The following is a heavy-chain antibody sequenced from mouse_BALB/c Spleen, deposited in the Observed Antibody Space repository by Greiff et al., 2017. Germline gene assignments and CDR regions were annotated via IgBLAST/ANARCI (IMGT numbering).Heavy chain of an antibody. Sequence: QVQLKQPGAELVKPGASVKLSCKASGYTFTSYWMHWVKQRPGQGLEWIGEINPSNGRTNYNEKFKSKATLTVDKSSSTAYMQLSSLTSEDSAVYYCARGDYDYDDGFAYWGQGTLVTVSA. J-gene: IGHJ3*01. CDR1: GYTFTSYW. CDR2: INPSNGRT. V-gene: IGHV1S81*02. D-gene: IGHD2-4*01. CDR3: ARGDYDYDDGFAY.